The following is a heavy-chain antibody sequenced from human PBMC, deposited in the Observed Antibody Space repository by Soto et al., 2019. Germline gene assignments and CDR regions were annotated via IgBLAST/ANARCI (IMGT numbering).Heavy chain of an antibody. Sequence: EVQLLESGGGLVQPGGSLRLSCVGSGFFFSSYTMTWVRQAPGKGLEWVSSFSATSENTYYADSVRGRFTISRDNSKNPLFLQMNSLKAEDTAMYYCAKARDQQWVRLPFDYWGQGILVIVSS. D-gene: IGHD6-19*01. CDR2: FSATSENT. CDR1: GFFFSSYT. J-gene: IGHJ4*02. V-gene: IGHV3-23*01. CDR3: AKARDQQWVRLPFDY.